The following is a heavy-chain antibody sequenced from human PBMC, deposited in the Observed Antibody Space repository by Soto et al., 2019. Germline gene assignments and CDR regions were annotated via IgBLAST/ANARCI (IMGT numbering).Heavy chain of an antibody. D-gene: IGHD6-19*01. V-gene: IGHV1-24*01. CDR1: GYTLTELS. J-gene: IGHJ6*02. CDR2: FDPEDGET. CDR3: ARDPAPSSGWYYYYYGMDV. Sequence: GASVKVSCKVSGYTLTELSMHWVRQAPGKGLEWMGGFDPEDGETIYAQKFQGRVTMTEDTSTDTAYMELRSLRSDDTAVYYCARDPAPSSGWYYYYYGMDVWGQGTTVTVSS.